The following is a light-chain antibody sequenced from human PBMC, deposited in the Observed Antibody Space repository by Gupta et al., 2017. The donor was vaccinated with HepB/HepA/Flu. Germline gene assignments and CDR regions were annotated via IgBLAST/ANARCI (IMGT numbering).Light chain of an antibody. J-gene: IGKJ5*01. CDR2: DAS. CDR3: QQRSSSAIT. CDR1: QSVSSY. V-gene: IGKV3-11*01. Sequence: EIVLTQSPATLSLSPGERATLSCRASQSVSSYLAWYQQKPGQAPRLLIYDASNRATGIPARFSGSGSGTDFTLTISSLEPEDFAVYYCQQRSSSAITFGQGTRLEIK.